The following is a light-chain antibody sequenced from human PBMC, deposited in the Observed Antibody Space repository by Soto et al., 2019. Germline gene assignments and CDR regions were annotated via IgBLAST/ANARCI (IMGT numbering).Light chain of an antibody. CDR2: KAS. V-gene: IGKV1-5*03. CDR3: QHYNSYSEA. Sequence: DIQMTQSPSTLSASVGDRVTITCRASRSASDWLAWYQQRPGEAPRMLISKASTLESGVPSRFNGSGSGTHFTLTITSLQPDDSATYYCQHYNSYSEAFGQGTKVDIK. J-gene: IGKJ1*01. CDR1: RSASDW.